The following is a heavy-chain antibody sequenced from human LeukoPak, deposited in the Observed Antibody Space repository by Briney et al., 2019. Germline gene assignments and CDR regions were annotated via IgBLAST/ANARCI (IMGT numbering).Heavy chain of an antibody. J-gene: IGHJ4*02. CDR3: AKAPIAAAGIYYFDY. D-gene: IGHD6-13*01. CDR2: ISYDGSNK. CDR1: GFTYSSYG. Sequence: GGSLRLSCAASGFTYSSYGMHWVRQAPGKGLEWVAVISYDGSNKYYADSVKGRFTISRDNSKNTLYLQMNSLRAEDTAVYYCAKAPIAAAGIYYFDYWGQGTLVTVSS. V-gene: IGHV3-30*18.